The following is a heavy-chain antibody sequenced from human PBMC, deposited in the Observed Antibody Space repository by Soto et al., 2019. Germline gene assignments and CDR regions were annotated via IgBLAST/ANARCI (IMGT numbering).Heavy chain of an antibody. Sequence: HITLKESGPTLVKPTQTLTLTCIFSGFSFSADGVGVGWIRQPQGKTLDWLALIYWDDDTRYRPSLKSRLTITKDSSKSQVVLPMTNMDPLDTATYYCAHAFGGTSWPNDAFDVWGQGTVVTVSS. CDR2: IYWDDDT. CDR3: AHAFGGTSWPNDAFDV. CDR1: GFSFSADGVG. V-gene: IGHV2-5*02. D-gene: IGHD3-16*01. J-gene: IGHJ3*01.